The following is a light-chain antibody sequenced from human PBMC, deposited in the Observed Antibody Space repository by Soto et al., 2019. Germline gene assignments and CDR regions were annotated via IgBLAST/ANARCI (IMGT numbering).Light chain of an antibody. CDR2: DVT. V-gene: IGLV2-14*01. J-gene: IGLJ1*01. CDR3: SSYTSSSTPYV. CDR1: SSDVGGYNY. Sequence: QPVLTQPASVSGSPGQSITICCTGTSSDVGGYNYVSWYQQHPVKAPKLMIYDVTNRPSGVSDRFSGSKSGNTASLTISGLQAEDEADYYCSSYTSSSTPYVFGTGTKVTVL.